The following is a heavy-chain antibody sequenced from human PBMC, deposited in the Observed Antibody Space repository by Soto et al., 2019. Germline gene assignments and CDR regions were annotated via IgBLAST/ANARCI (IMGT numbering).Heavy chain of an antibody. V-gene: IGHV4-38-2*01. D-gene: IGHD1-26*01. J-gene: IGHJ1*01. CDR2: IYHSAST. CDR1: GYSISSGYY. CDR3: ARVRGGSYSPGYFQH. Sequence: PWETLAITCAGSGYSISSGYYWGWIRQPPGKGLEWIGSIYHSASTYYNPSLKSRVTISVATSKNQFSLKLSSVTAADTAVYYCARVRGGSYSPGYFQHWGQGTLVTVS.